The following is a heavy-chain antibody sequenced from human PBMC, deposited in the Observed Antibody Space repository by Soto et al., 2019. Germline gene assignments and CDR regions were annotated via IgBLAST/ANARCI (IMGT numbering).Heavy chain of an antibody. CDR2: ISSSSSYI. D-gene: IGHD3-22*01. V-gene: IGHV3-21*04. J-gene: IGHJ4*01. CDR3: EGSYFDSNGTPNYFDL. CDR1: GFTFSSDS. Sequence: EVQLVESGGGLVKPGGSLRLSCAASGFTFSSDSMNWFRQAPGKGLEWVSSISSSSSYIYYADSVKGRFTISRDNFRNTLYLQMNSLRAEDTTVHYCEGSYFDSNGTPNYFDLWGHGTLVIVSS.